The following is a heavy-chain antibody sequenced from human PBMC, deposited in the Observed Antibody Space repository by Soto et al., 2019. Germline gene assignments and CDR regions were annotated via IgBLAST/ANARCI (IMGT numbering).Heavy chain of an antibody. Sequence: QVQLEQSGTEVKKPGSSVKVSCKASGGTFSTYAISWVRQAPGQGLEWMGGTIPIFGSGNYAQTFQDRVTITADESTSTAYMEMSSLNPEDTAVYYCARGHDYGPLENWGPGTLVPVSS. V-gene: IGHV1-69*01. J-gene: IGHJ4*02. CDR1: GGTFSTYA. CDR2: TIPIFGSG. D-gene: IGHD4-17*01. CDR3: ARGHDYGPLEN.